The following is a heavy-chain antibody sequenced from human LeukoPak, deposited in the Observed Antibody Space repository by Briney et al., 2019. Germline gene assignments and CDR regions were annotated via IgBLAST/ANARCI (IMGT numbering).Heavy chain of an antibody. CDR1: GITFSTHA. D-gene: IGHD3-10*01. CDR3: AKVAKYYYGSETYYFFEH. J-gene: IGHJ4*02. CDR2: ISGSGGST. V-gene: IGHV3-23*01. Sequence: GGSLRLSCAASGITFSTHAMTWVRQAPGKGLEWVSGISGSGGSTNYADSVKGRFTISRDNSKNTLYLQMNSLRVEDTAVYYCAKVAKYYYGSETYYFFEHWGQGTPVTASS.